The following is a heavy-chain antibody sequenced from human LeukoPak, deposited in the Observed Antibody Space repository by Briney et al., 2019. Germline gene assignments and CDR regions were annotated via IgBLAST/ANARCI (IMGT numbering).Heavy chain of an antibody. Sequence: ASVKVSCKASGYTFTGYYMHWVRQAAGQGLEWIGWINPNSGGTNYAQKFKGRVTMTRDTSISTAYMELGRLRSDDTAVYYCATTTTVVTLHAFDIWGQGTMVTVSS. CDR3: ATTTTVVTLHAFDI. CDR2: INPNSGGT. D-gene: IGHD4-23*01. CDR1: GYTFTGYY. V-gene: IGHV1-2*02. J-gene: IGHJ3*02.